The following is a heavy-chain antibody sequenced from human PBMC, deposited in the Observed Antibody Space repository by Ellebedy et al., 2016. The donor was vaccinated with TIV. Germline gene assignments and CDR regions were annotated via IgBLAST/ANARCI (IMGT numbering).Heavy chain of an antibody. Sequence: PGGSLRLSCAASGITFSQYWMNWVRQAPGKGLEWLANINHDGTVPDYLDSLKGRFSISRDNAKNLLFLQMHSLRDVYTAMYYCAGGTGWIFDLWGRGTLVTVSS. D-gene: IGHD2-2*03. J-gene: IGHJ2*01. CDR3: AGGTGWIFDL. V-gene: IGHV3-7*03. CDR1: GITFSQYW. CDR2: INHDGTVP.